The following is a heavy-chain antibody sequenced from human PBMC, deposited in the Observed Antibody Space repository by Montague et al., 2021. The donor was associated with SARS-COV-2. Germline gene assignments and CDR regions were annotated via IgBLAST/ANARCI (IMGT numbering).Heavy chain of an antibody. CDR3: ANADRCSSGSCYSPFDS. J-gene: IGHJ4*02. CDR1: GDSVKTNLYY. Sequence: SETLSLTCTVSGDSVKTNLYYWGWIRQPPEKGLEWIGNIYYTGTTYYNPSLKSRVTMSVDTSKNQFSLKLTSVTAADTAVYYCANADRCSSGSCYSPFDSWGQGSLVTVSS. CDR2: IYYTGTT. V-gene: IGHV4-39*01. D-gene: IGHD2-15*01.